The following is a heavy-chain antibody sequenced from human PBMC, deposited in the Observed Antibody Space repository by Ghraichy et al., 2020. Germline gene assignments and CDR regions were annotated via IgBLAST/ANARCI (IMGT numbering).Heavy chain of an antibody. CDR3: ARDWRDCSSTSCYEDYYYGMDV. Sequence: GGSLRLSCAASGFTLTSHSMNWVRQAPGKGLEWVSSISSSSDYIYYADSVKGRFTISRDNAKNSLYLQMNSLRAEDTAVYYCARDWRDCSSTSCYEDYYYGMDVWGQGTTVTVSS. CDR1: GFTLTSHS. D-gene: IGHD2-2*01. J-gene: IGHJ6*02. CDR2: ISSSSDYI. V-gene: IGHV3-21*01.